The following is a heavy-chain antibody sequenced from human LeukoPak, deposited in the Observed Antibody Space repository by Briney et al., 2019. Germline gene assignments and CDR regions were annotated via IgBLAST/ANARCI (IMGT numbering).Heavy chain of an antibody. V-gene: IGHV4-39*01. J-gene: IGHJ5*02. Sequence: SETLSLTCTVSGGSFDTNNVYWGWLRQPPGKGLEWIATKHSNGNNYYNPSLRSRVIISADTSTNQFFLKLSSLSAADTAVYYCARRSYGLSFDPWGQGTLVTVSS. CDR3: ARRSYGLSFDP. D-gene: IGHD3-16*01. CDR1: GGSFDTNNVY. CDR2: KHSNGNN.